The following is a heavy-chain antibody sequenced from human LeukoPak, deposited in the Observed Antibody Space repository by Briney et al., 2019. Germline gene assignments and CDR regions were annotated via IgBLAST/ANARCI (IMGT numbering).Heavy chain of an antibody. V-gene: IGHV3-23*01. CDR3: ANGNSNSPKDY. D-gene: IGHD2-2*01. Sequence: PGGSLRLSCAASGFTFSDYAMSWLRQAPGRGLEWVSAISDSGVDTYYADSVKGRFTMSRDNSKSTLYLQMNRLRAEDTAVYYCANGNSNSPKDYWGLGTLVTVSS. J-gene: IGHJ4*01. CDR1: GFTFSDYA. CDR2: ISDSGVDT.